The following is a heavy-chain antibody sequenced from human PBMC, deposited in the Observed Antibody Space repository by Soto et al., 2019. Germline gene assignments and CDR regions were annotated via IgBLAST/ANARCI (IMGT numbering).Heavy chain of an antibody. D-gene: IGHD2-8*02. V-gene: IGHV4-34*01. CDR3: ARSGGLTYYYYGMDV. CDR2: INHSGST. J-gene: IGHJ6*02. CDR1: GRSFSGYY. Sequence: SETLSLTCAVYGRSFSGYYWSWIRQPPGEGLEWIGEINHSGSTNYNPSLKSRVTISVDTSKNQFSLKLSSVAAADTAVYYCARSGGLTYYYYGMDVWGQGTTVTVS.